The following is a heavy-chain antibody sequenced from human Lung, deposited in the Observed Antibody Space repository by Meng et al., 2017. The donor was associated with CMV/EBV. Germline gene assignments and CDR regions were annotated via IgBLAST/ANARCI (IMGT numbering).Heavy chain of an antibody. D-gene: IGHD5-24*01. CDR2: ISAYTGKA. V-gene: IGHV1-18*01. J-gene: IGHJ4*02. Sequence: KPGAPDTVSCKASGFSLATYGFSWGRQPPRQGLDLMGWISAYTGKAKYAENLQGRVTLTTDTSTSTSFMELRRLTFDDTAVYYCARFEEKRTILLDYWGQGTLVTVSS. CDR1: GFSLATYG. CDR3: ARFEEKRTILLDY.